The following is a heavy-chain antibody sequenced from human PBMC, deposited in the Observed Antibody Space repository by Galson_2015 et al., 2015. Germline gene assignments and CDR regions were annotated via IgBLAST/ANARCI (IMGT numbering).Heavy chain of an antibody. J-gene: IGHJ5*02. V-gene: IGHV3-7*04. CDR3: ARVRVPAGIPNWFDP. CDR2: IKQDGSDK. Sequence: SLRLSCAASGFTFSAYWMAWVRQAPGKGLEWVANIKQDGSDKYYVDSLKGRFTISIDNANNSLYLQMNSLRAEDTAVYYCARVRVPAGIPNWFDPWGQGTLVTVSS. D-gene: IGHD2-2*01. CDR1: GFTFSAYW.